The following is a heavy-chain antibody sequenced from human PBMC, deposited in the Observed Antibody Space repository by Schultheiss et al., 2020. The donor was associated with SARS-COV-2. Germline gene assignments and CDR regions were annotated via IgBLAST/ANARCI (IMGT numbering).Heavy chain of an antibody. CDR1: GGIFSSYA. V-gene: IGHV1-69*10. CDR3: ARGGGHDYGDYWYFDL. CDR2: IIPIIGIA. Sequence: SVKVSCKSSGGIFSSYAISWVRQAPGQGLEWMGGIIPIIGIANYAQKLQGRVTMTTDTSTSTAYMELSSLTSDDTAVYYCARGGGHDYGDYWYFDLWGRGALVTVSS. D-gene: IGHD4-17*01. J-gene: IGHJ2*01.